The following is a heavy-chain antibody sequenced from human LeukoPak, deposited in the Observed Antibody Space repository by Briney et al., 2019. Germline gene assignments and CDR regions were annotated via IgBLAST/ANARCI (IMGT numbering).Heavy chain of an antibody. D-gene: IGHD3-3*01. CDR1: GFTVSSSY. J-gene: IGHJ4*02. CDR2: ISGSGGST. Sequence: RGSLRLSCAASGFTVSSSYMSWVRQAPGKGLEWVSAISGSGGSTYYADSVKGRFTISRDNSKNTLYLQMNSLRAEDTAVYYCAKGYTIFGVVISYWGQGTLVTVSS. V-gene: IGHV3-23*01. CDR3: AKGYTIFGVVISY.